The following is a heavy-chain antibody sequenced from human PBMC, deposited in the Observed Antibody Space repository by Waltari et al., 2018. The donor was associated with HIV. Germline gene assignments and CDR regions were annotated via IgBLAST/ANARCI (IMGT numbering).Heavy chain of an antibody. CDR1: GFTFTSYW. D-gene: IGHD3-16*01. CDR2: INLDGSTT. J-gene: IGHJ4*02. CDR3: ARDFRSPKGDFDY. Sequence: EVQLVESGGGSVQPGGSLRLSCAASGFTFTSYWMHWVRQAPGKGLVWVSRINLDGSTTTYADSLKGRFTSSRDNAKSTLYLQMSSLRAEDTAMYYCARDFRSPKGDFDYWGQGTLVSVSS. V-gene: IGHV3-74*01.